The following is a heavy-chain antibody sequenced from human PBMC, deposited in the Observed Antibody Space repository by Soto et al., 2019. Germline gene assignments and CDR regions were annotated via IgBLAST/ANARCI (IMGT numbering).Heavy chain of an antibody. CDR3: ARDRGSYSDYGPTDY. V-gene: IGHV3-23*01. CDR2: ISGSGGST. J-gene: IGHJ4*02. Sequence: PGGSLRLSCAASGFTFSSYAMSWVREAPGKGLEWVSAISGSGGSTYYADSVKGRFTISRDNSKNTLYLQMNSLRAEDTAVYYCARDRGSYSDYGPTDYWGQGTLVTVSS. CDR1: GFTFSSYA. D-gene: IGHD1-26*01.